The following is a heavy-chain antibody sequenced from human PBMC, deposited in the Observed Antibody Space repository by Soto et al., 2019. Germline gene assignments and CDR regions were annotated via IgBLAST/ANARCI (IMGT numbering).Heavy chain of an antibody. CDR3: AHDRPRRTSGYFFDY. D-gene: IGHD1-1*01. J-gene: IGHJ4*02. Sequence: EVQLLESGGKVVQPGGSLTLSCAASGFTFSTYAMAWVRQAPGKGLEWVSGVSASGLYTDYEDPVKGRFYISRDNSKNTVSLHMNSLRDEDTALYYCAHDRPRRTSGYFFDYVGQGTPVTVSS. V-gene: IGHV3-23*01. CDR1: GFTFSTYA. CDR2: VSASGLYT.